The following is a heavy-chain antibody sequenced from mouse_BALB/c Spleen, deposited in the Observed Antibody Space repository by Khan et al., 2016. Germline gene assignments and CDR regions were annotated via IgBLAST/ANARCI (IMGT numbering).Heavy chain of an antibody. V-gene: IGHV9-4*02. CDR2: INTHSGVP. D-gene: IGHD2-1*01. CDR1: GYTFTTAG. J-gene: IGHJ1*01. Sequence: QIQLVQSGPELKKPGETVRISCKASGYTFTTAGMQWVQKMPGKGLKWIGWINTHSGVPKYAEDFKGRFAFSLETSASTAYLQISNLKNEDTATYVCARCGNFFHWYFDVWGAGTTVTVSS. CDR3: ARCGNFFHWYFDV.